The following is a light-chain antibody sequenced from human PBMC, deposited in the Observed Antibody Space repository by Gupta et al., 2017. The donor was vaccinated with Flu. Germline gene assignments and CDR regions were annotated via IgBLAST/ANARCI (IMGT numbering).Light chain of an antibody. CDR2: DAS. CDR1: QDRSTY. V-gene: IGKV1-33*01. CDR3: QHYGNLPLT. Sequence: GDRVTSTCQASQDRSTYFRWQQHTPGKAPKLLIGDASTLQTVVPSICSGRGSGTDFTFTISILQAEDIVTYYWQHYGNLPLTFGGGTKVELK. J-gene: IGKJ4*01.